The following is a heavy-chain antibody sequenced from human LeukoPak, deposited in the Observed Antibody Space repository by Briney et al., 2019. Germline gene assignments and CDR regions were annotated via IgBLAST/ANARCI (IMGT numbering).Heavy chain of an antibody. V-gene: IGHV4-30-4*07. CDR3: ARVHWGAAAGTTFDY. CDR2: IYYSGST. Sequence: SETLSLTCAVSGGSISSGGYSWRWIRQPPGKGLEWIAYIYYSGSTYYNPSLKSRVTISVDTSKNQFSLKLSSVTAADTAVYYCARVHWGAAAGTTFDYWGQGTLVTVSS. CDR1: GGSISSGGYS. D-gene: IGHD6-13*01. J-gene: IGHJ4*02.